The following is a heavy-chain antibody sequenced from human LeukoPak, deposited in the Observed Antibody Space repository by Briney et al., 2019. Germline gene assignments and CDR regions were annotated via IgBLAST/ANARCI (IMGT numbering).Heavy chain of an antibody. CDR3: ARDRIYGGNSGFDY. V-gene: IGHV4-4*07. Sequence: SETLSLTCSVSGGSISSYYWSWTRQPAGKGLEWIGRIYSSGSSSYNPSLKSRVTMSVDTSKNQFSLNLTSVTAADTAVYYCARDRIYGGNSGFDYWGQGTLVTVSS. CDR2: IYSSGSS. CDR1: GGSISSYY. D-gene: IGHD4-23*01. J-gene: IGHJ4*02.